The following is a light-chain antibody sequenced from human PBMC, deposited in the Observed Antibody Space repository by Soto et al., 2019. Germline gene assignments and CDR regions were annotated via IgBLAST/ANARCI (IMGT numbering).Light chain of an antibody. Sequence: EIELTQSSCTLSSSPGERATLSCRASQSVSSSYLAWYQQKPGQAPRLLIYGASSRATGIPERFSGSASGTDFTLTISRLEPDDFAVYYCQHYSSSWTFGQGTKVDIK. J-gene: IGKJ1*01. CDR2: GAS. CDR3: QHYSSSWT. CDR1: QSVSSSY. V-gene: IGKV3-20*01.